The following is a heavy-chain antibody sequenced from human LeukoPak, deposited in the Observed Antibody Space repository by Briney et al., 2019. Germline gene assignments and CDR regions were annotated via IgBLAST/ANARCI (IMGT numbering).Heavy chain of an antibody. J-gene: IGHJ3*02. CDR2: IKKDGSEK. V-gene: IGHV3-7*01. D-gene: IGHD3-10*01. CDR3: ARAWFHDAFDI. CDR1: GFTFSSYW. Sequence: GGSLRLSCAASGFTFSSYWMSWVRQAPGKGLEWVANIKKDGSEKYYVDSVKGRFTISRDNAKTSLYLQMNSLRAEDTAVYYCARAWFHDAFDIWGQGTMVTVSS.